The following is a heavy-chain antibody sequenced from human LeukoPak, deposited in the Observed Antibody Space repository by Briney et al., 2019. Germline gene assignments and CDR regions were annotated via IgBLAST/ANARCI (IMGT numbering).Heavy chain of an antibody. CDR3: ARAGRGLRYFDWLLPEDY. V-gene: IGHV4-39*07. CDR2: IYYSGST. J-gene: IGHJ4*02. Sequence: NPSETLSLTCTVSGGSISSSSYYWGWIRQPPGKGLEWIGSIYYSGSTYYNPSLKSRVTISVDTSKNQFSLKLSSVTAADTAVYYCARAGRGLRYFDWLLPEDYWGQGTLVTVSS. CDR1: GGSISSSSYY. D-gene: IGHD3-9*01.